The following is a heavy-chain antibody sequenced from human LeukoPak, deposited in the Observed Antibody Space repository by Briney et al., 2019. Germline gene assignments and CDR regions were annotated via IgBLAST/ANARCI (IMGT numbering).Heavy chain of an antibody. Sequence: PSETLSLTCAVYGGSFSGYYWSWIRQPPGKGLEWIGEINHSGSTNYNPSLKSRVTISVDTSKNQFSLKLSSVTAADTAVYYCARQNKEYSNSYYYYYYMDVWGRGTTVTVSS. CDR2: INHSGST. D-gene: IGHD6-6*01. CDR1: GGSFSGYY. J-gene: IGHJ6*03. V-gene: IGHV4-34*01. CDR3: ARQNKEYSNSYYYYYYMDV.